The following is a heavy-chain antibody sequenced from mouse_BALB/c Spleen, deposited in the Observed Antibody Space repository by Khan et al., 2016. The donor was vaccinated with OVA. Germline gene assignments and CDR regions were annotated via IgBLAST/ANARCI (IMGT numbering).Heavy chain of an antibody. CDR3: TTHGSGSAWFTY. CDR1: GYTFTSYW. V-gene: IGHV1-7*01. CDR2: INPSTDYT. D-gene: IGHD1-1*01. J-gene: IGHJ3*01. Sequence: QVQLQQPGAELAKPGASVKMSCKASGYTFTSYWMHWVKQRPGQGLEWIGYINPSTDYTEYNQKFKDKATLTADKSSSTAYMQLTSLTSEDSAVXYCTTHGSGSAWFTYWGQGTLVTVSA.